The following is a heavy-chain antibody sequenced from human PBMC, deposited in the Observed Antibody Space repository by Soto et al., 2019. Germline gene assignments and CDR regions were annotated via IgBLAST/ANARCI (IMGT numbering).Heavy chain of an antibody. J-gene: IGHJ6*03. CDR1: GGSISSYY. V-gene: IGHV4-59*01. D-gene: IGHD4-17*01. CDR3: ARVNGDDEYYYYYYMDV. Sequence: SETLSLTCTVSGGSISSYYWSWIRQPPGKGLEWIGYIYYSGSTNYNPSLKSRVTISVDTSKNQFSLKLSSVTAADTAVYYCARVNGDDEYYYYYYMDVWGKGTTVTVSS. CDR2: IYYSGST.